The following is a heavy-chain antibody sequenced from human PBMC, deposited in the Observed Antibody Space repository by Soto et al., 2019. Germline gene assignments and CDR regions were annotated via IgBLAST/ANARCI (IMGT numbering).Heavy chain of an antibody. CDR1: GYSFTSYW. J-gene: IGHJ6*02. D-gene: IGHD6-19*01. V-gene: IGHV5-51*01. CDR3: ARHFATYSSGSDYYYYGMDV. Sequence: PGEFLKISCKGSGYSFTSYWIGWVRQMPGKGLEWMGIIYPGDSDTRYSPSFQGQVTISADKSISTAYLQWSSLKASDTAMYYCARHFATYSSGSDYYYYGMDVWGQGTTVTVSS. CDR2: IYPGDSDT.